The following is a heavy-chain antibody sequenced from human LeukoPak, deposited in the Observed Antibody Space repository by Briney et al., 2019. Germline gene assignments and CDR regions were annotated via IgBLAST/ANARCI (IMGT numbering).Heavy chain of an antibody. Sequence: SVNVSCKAFGYTFGAYCMDWVRQAPGQGLEWMGWINPDNGGTRYAQRFQDRVTMTRDTSITTAYMELSSLKSDDTAVYYCARAGAMIASAYYYMDVWGNGTTVTVSS. J-gene: IGHJ6*03. CDR3: ARAGAMIASAYYYMDV. V-gene: IGHV1-2*02. CDR2: INPDNGGT. D-gene: IGHD3-16*01. CDR1: GYTFGAYC.